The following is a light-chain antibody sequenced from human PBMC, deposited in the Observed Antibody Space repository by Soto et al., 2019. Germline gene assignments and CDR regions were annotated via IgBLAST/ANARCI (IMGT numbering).Light chain of an antibody. CDR2: GAS. CDR3: EQYGSTPPT. V-gene: IGKV3-20*01. J-gene: IGKJ1*01. CDR1: QSVRSNY. Sequence: EIVLTQSPGTLSLSPGERATVSCRASQSVRSNYFAWYQQKPGQAPRLLIYGASSRASGIPDRFSGSGSGTDFTLIISRLEPEDFAVYFCEQYGSTPPTFGQGTKVDNK.